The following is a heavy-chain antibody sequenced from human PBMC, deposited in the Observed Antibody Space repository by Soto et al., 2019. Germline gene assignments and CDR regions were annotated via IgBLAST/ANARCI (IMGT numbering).Heavy chain of an antibody. CDR3: ARGLVYCSGGSCHGGWFDS. D-gene: IGHD2-15*01. CDR1: GGSFSGYY. V-gene: IGHV4-34*01. J-gene: IGHJ5*01. CDR2: INHSGST. Sequence: PSETLSLTCAVYGGSFSGYYWSWIRQPPGKGLEWIGEINHSGSTNYNPSLKSRVTISVDTSKNQFSLKLSSVTAADTAVYYCARGLVYCSGGSCHGGWFDSWGQGALVTVSS.